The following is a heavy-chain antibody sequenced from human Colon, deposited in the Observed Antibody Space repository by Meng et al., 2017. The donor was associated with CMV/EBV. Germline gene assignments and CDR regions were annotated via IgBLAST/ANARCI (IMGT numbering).Heavy chain of an antibody. J-gene: IGHJ4*02. CDR3: AARLGYYFDY. CDR1: GFTFNTFG. CDR2: IDYDGTEE. V-gene: IGHV3-30*02. D-gene: IGHD2-15*01. Sequence: GGSLRLSCAASGFTFNTFGIHWVRQAPGKGLEWVAFIDYDGTEEYYSESVKGRFVLSRDNSKNTLYLEMKSLSGEDTAAYYCAARLGYYFDYWGQGAVVIVSS.